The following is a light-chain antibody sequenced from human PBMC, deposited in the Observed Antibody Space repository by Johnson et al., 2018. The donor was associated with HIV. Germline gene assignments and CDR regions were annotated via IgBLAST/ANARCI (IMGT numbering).Light chain of an antibody. CDR2: ENN. CDR1: SSNIRENF. Sequence: HSVLTQAPSVSAAPGQKVTFSCSGSSSNIRENFVSWYQHLPGTAPKLLIYENNKRPSGIPDRFSGSKSGTSTTLDITGLPSGDEGDYYCATWDASLSAQYVFGTGTKVTVL. CDR3: ATWDASLSAQYV. V-gene: IGLV1-51*02. J-gene: IGLJ1*01.